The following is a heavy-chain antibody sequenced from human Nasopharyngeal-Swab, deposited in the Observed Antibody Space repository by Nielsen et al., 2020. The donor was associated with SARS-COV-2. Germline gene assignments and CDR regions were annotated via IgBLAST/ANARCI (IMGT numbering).Heavy chain of an antibody. Sequence: GESLKISCAASGFTFSDNWMHWVRQGPGKGLVWVSRINSDGMNTTYADSVKGRFTISRDNAKNTLYMQMSSLRAEDTAVYYCTRGYTENYYYYGMDVWGQGTMVTVSS. CDR2: INSDGMNT. D-gene: IGHD2-2*02. CDR1: GFTFSDNW. CDR3: TRGYTENYYYYGMDV. V-gene: IGHV3-74*01. J-gene: IGHJ6*02.